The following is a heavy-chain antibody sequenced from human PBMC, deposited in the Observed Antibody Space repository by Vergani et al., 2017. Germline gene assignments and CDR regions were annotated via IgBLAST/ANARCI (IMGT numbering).Heavy chain of an antibody. V-gene: IGHV4-39*01. D-gene: IGHD2-21*02. J-gene: IGHJ6*02. CDR2: IYYSGST. Sequence: QLQLQESGPGLVKPSETLSLTCTVSGGSISSSSYYWGWIRQPPGKGLEWIGSIYYSGSTYYNPSLKSRVTISVDTSKNQFSLKLSSVTAADTAVYYCARNLAYCGGDCYPYYYGMDVWGQWTTVTVSS. CDR1: GGSISSSSYY. CDR3: ARNLAYCGGDCYPYYYGMDV.